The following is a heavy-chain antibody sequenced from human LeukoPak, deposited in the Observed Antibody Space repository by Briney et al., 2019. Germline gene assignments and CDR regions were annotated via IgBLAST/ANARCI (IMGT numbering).Heavy chain of an antibody. CDR3: ARTAYSGYDNGEF. J-gene: IGHJ6*01. Sequence: GGSLRLSCAPSGLAFRSYSMNWVRQGPGKGLVWMSRINPDGTHTDYADFVKGRFTVSRDNAKNTLYLQLNSLRVDDTAVYYCARTAYSGYDNGEFWRKGATVTVSS. CDR2: INPDGTHT. D-gene: IGHD5-12*01. V-gene: IGHV3-74*01. CDR1: GLAFRSYS.